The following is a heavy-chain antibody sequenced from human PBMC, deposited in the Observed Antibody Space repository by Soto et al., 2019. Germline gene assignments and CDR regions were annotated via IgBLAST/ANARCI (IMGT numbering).Heavy chain of an antibody. D-gene: IGHD5-12*01. V-gene: IGHV3-33*01. CDR2: IWYDGSNK. Sequence: GGSLRLSCAASGFTFSSYGMHWVRQAPGKGLEWVAVIWYDGSNKYYADSVKGRFTISRDNSKNTLYLQMNSLRAEDTAVYYCARDEGYTTYGMDVWGQGTTVTVSS. CDR1: GFTFSSYG. J-gene: IGHJ6*02. CDR3: ARDEGYTTYGMDV.